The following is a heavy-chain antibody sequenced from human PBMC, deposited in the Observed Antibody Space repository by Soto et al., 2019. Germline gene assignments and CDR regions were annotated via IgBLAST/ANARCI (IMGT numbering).Heavy chain of an antibody. CDR2: INHSGSA. J-gene: IGHJ4*02. CDR3: ARVSDY. Sequence: QVLLHQWGAGRLKPSETLSLTCAVYGGSFIDYSWGWIRQSPGTGLEWIGEINHSGSANYNPSLKSRVTISVDTSKNQFSLKLYSMTAADAAVYYCARVSDYWSQGTLVTVSS. CDR1: GGSFIDYS. V-gene: IGHV4-34*01.